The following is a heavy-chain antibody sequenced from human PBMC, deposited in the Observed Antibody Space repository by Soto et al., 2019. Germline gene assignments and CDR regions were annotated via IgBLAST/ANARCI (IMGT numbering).Heavy chain of an antibody. J-gene: IGHJ6*03. CDR1: GFIFDDYA. CDR2: ISWNSGSI. D-gene: IGHD3-3*01. Sequence: EVQLVESGGGLVQPGRSLRLSCAASGFIFDDYAMHWVRQAPGKGLEWVSGISWNSGSIGYADSVKGRFTISRDNAKNSLYLQMNSLRAEDTALYYCAKRGYYGDYMDVWGKGTTVTVSS. CDR3: AKRGYYGDYMDV. V-gene: IGHV3-9*01.